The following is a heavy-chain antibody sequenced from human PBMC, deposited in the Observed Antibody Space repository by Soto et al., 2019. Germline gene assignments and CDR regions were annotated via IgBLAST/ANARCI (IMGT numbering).Heavy chain of an antibody. CDR1: GGPISGDYY. D-gene: IGHD6-6*01. J-gene: IGHJ5*02. CDR2: IFYSGST. V-gene: IGHV4-30-4*01. CDR3: AKDPLEGGWAARPGSWFDP. Sequence: SETLSLTCNVSGGPISGDYYWTWIRQPPGKGLEWIGYIFYSGSTYYNPSLKSRVTMSVDTSKNQFSLRPTSVTAADTAVYYCAKDPLEGGWAARPGSWFDPWGLGTLVTVSS.